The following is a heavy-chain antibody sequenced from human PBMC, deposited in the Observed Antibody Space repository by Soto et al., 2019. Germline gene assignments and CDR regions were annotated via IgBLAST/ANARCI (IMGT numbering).Heavy chain of an antibody. D-gene: IGHD6-19*01. CDR2: ISWDGGST. J-gene: IGHJ6*02. CDR1: GFTFDDYA. V-gene: IGHV3-43D*04. CDR3: AKDCGQWLVGIYYYYYYGMDV. Sequence: GSLRLSCAASGFTFDDYAMHWVRQAPGKGLGWVSLISWDGGSTYYADSVKGRFTISRDNSKNSLYLQMNSLRAEDTALYYCAKDCGQWLVGIYYYYYYGMDVWGQGTTVTVSS.